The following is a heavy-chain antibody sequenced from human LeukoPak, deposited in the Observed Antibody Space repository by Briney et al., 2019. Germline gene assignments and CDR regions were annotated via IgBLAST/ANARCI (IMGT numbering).Heavy chain of an antibody. D-gene: IGHD3-22*01. V-gene: IGHV3-23*01. Sequence: GGSLRLSCAASGFTFSSYAMSWVRQAPGKGLEWVSAISGSGGSTYYADSVKGRFTISRDNSKNPLYLQMNSLRAEDTAVYYCATAGDSSGYYSEFDYWGQGTLVTVSS. CDR2: ISGSGGST. CDR3: ATAGDSSGYYSEFDY. J-gene: IGHJ4*02. CDR1: GFTFSSYA.